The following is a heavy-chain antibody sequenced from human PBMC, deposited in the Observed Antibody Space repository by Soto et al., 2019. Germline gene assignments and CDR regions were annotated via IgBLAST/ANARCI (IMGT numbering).Heavy chain of an antibody. CDR2: IYHNGGT. Sequence: QVHLQESGPALVRPSGTLSLTCAISGASISSSNWWTWVRQPPGKGLEWIGEIYHNGGTNYNPSLKSRVTISVDKSKNQMSLKLTSVTAADTAVYYCARPQLLGSWLDPWGQGILVIVSS. D-gene: IGHD2-15*01. V-gene: IGHV4-4*02. CDR3: ARPQLLGSWLDP. J-gene: IGHJ5*02. CDR1: GASISSSNW.